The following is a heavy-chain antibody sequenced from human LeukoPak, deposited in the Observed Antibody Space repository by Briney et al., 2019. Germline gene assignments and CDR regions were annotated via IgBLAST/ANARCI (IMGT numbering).Heavy chain of an antibody. Sequence: SGPTLVKLTHTRTLICPFSVASLSTSAMGGRWFRQAPETALEWLALSYCDDDNYYSPSLKSRITVTKDTSKNQVVLTMTNMSPVDTATYYCAHRRNLLPGTTFRAFPMWGQGTMVTVS. CDR3: AHRRNLLPGTTFRAFPM. CDR1: VASLSTSAMG. J-gene: IGHJ3*02. CDR2: SYCDDDN. V-gene: IGHV2-5*02. D-gene: IGHD1-7*01.